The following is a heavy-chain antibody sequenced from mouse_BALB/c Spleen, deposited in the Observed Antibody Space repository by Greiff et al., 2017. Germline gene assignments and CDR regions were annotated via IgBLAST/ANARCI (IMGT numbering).Heavy chain of an antibody. Sequence: EVKVVESGGGLVKPGGSLKLSCAASGFTFSSYAMSWVRQSPEKRLEWVAEISSGGSYTYYPDTVTGRFTISRDNAKNTLYLEMSSLRSEDTAMYYCARDHYYGSSYDAMDNWGQGTSVTVSS. CDR2: ISSGGSYT. V-gene: IGHV5-9-4*01. D-gene: IGHD1-1*01. J-gene: IGHJ4*01. CDR3: ARDHYYGSSYDAMDN. CDR1: GFTFSSYA.